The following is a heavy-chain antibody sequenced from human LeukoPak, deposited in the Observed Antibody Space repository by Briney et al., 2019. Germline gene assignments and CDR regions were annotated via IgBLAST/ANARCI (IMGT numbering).Heavy chain of an antibody. D-gene: IGHD2-15*01. CDR3: ARDHEAYCSGGSCSHYDY. Sequence: PGGSLRLSCAVSGFSFDDYAMHWVRQAPGKGLEWVSSISGSSSYIYYADSVKGRFTISRDNARNSLYLQMNSLRAEDTAVYYCARDHEAYCSGGSCSHYDYWGQGTLVTVSS. CDR1: GFSFDDYA. V-gene: IGHV3-21*01. CDR2: ISGSSSYI. J-gene: IGHJ4*02.